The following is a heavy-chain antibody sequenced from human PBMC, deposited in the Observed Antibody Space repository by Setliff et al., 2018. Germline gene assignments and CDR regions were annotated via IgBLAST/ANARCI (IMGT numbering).Heavy chain of an antibody. CDR3: ATPGQQLVRLDRFDP. CDR2: ISAYNGNT. Sequence: GASVKVSCKASGYTFTSYGISWVRQAPGQGLEWMGWISAYNGNTNYAQKLQGRVTMTTDTSTSTAYMELRSLRSDDTAVYYCATPGQQLVRLDRFDPWGQGTLVTVSS. D-gene: IGHD6-13*01. CDR1: GYTFTSYG. V-gene: IGHV1-18*01. J-gene: IGHJ5*02.